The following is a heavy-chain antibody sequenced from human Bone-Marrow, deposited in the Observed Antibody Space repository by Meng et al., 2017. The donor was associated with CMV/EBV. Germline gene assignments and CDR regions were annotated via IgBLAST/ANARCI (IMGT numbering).Heavy chain of an antibody. CDR3: AHSPPPPYYYDSSGYYGMDV. CDR1: GFSRSTSGVG. J-gene: IGHJ6*02. D-gene: IGHD3-22*01. V-gene: IGHV2-5*01. Sequence: SGPTLVKPTQTLTLTCTFSGFSRSTSGVGVGWIRQPPGKALEWLDLIYWNDDKRYSPSLKSRLTITKDTSKNQVVLTMTNMDPVDTATYYCAHSPPPPYYYDSSGYYGMDVWGQGTTVTVSS. CDR2: IYWNDDK.